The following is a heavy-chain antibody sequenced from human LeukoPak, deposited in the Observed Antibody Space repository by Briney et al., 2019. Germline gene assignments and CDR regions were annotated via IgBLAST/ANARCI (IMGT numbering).Heavy chain of an antibody. CDR2: INSEGSST. D-gene: IGHD5-18*01. CDR1: GFTFSSYW. Sequence: AGGSLRLSCAASGFTFSSYWMHWVRQAPGKGLVWVARINSEGSSTSYADSVKGRFTVSRDNALQMNSLRAEDTAVYYCARVERGYNYGWFDPWGQGTLVTVSS. J-gene: IGHJ5*02. V-gene: IGHV3-74*01. CDR3: ARVERGYNYGWFDP.